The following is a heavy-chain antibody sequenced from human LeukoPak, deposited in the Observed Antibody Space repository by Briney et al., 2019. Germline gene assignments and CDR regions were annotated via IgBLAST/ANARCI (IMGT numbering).Heavy chain of an antibody. V-gene: IGHV5-51*01. D-gene: IGHD3-10*01. CDR3: ARVPYYYGSGSYRSSDYYYYYMDV. CDR1: GYSFTSYW. Sequence: GESLKISCKGSGYSFTSYWIGWVRQMPGKGLEWMGIIYPGDSDTRCSPSFQGQVTISADKSISTAYLQWSSLKASDTAMYYCARVPYYYGSGSYRSSDYYYYYMDVWGKGTTVTVSS. CDR2: IYPGDSDT. J-gene: IGHJ6*03.